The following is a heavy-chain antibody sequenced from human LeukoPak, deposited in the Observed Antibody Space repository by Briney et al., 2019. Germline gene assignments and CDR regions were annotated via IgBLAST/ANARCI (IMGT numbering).Heavy chain of an antibody. CDR2: IFHSGST. CDR3: AKDRMGAILYFDY. CDR1: GYSISSGFY. D-gene: IGHD1-26*01. Sequence: SETLSLTCSVSGYSISSGFYWGWIRQPPGKGLEWIGSIFHSGSTYYNPSLKSRVTISVDTSKKQFSLKLSSVTAADTALYYCAKDRMGAILYFDYWGQGTLVTVSS. V-gene: IGHV4-38-2*02. J-gene: IGHJ4*02.